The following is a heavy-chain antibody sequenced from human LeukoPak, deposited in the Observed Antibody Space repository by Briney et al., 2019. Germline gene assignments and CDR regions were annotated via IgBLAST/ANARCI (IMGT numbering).Heavy chain of an antibody. V-gene: IGHV4-31*03. Sequence: SETLSLTCTVSGGSISSGGYYWSWIRQHPGKGLEWIGYIYYSGSTYYNPSLKSRVTISVDTSKNQFSLKLSSVTAADTAVYYCARLVPVPRDLTSRNSYMDVWGKGTTVTVSS. CDR1: GGSISSGGYY. D-gene: IGHD2-2*01. CDR3: ARLVPVPRDLTSRNSYMDV. CDR2: IYYSGST. J-gene: IGHJ6*03.